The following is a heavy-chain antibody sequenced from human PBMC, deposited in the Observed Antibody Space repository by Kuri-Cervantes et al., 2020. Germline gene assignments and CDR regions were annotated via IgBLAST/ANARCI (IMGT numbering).Heavy chain of an antibody. J-gene: IGHJ4*02. V-gene: IGHV3-21*01. D-gene: IGHD6-13*01. CDR1: GFSFSDYN. Sequence: GESLKISCAASGFSFSDYNMNWVRQAPGKGLEWVSSISSSSSYIYYADSVKGRFTISRDNAKNSLYLQMNSLRAEDTAVYYCARRPGSRSIAAAGTYYFDYWGQGTLVTVSS. CDR3: ARRPGSRSIAAAGTYYFDY. CDR2: ISSSSSYI.